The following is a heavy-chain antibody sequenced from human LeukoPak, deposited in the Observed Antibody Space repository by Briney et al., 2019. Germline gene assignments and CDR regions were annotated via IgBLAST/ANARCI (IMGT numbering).Heavy chain of an antibody. J-gene: IGHJ6*03. Sequence: ASVKVSCKASRYTFTGYYMHWVRQAPGQGLEWMGWINPNSGGTNYAQKFQGRVTITADESTSTAYMELSSLRSEDTAVYYCARGVGTIVVVPAAPDDYYYYMDVWGKGTTVTVPS. CDR3: ARGVGTIVVVPAAPDDYYYYMDV. CDR1: RYTFTGYY. V-gene: IGHV1-2*02. CDR2: INPNSGGT. D-gene: IGHD2-2*01.